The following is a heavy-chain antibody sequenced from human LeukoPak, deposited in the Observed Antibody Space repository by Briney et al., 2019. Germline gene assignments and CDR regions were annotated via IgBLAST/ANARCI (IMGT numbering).Heavy chain of an antibody. CDR3: ASCWDSGYDLAFDY. Sequence: SETLSLTGTVSGGSISSSSYYWGWIRQPPGKGLEWIGSIYYSGSTYYNPSLKSRVTISVDTSKNQFSLKLSSVTAADTAVYYCASCWDSGYDLAFDYWGQGTLVTVSS. V-gene: IGHV4-39*01. J-gene: IGHJ4*02. CDR2: IYYSGST. CDR1: GGSISSSSYY. D-gene: IGHD5-12*01.